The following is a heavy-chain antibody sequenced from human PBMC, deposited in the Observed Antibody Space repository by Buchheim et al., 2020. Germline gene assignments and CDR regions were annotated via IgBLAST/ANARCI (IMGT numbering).Heavy chain of an antibody. Sequence: QLQLQESGPGLVKPSETLSLTCTVSGGSISSSSYYWGWIRQPPGKGLEWIGSIYYSGSTYYNPSLKSRVTISVDTSKNQFSLKLGSVTAADTAVYYCARTSYDFWSGYPFDYWGQGTL. CDR1: GGSISSSSYY. CDR3: ARTSYDFWSGYPFDY. D-gene: IGHD3-3*01. CDR2: IYYSGST. J-gene: IGHJ4*02. V-gene: IGHV4-39*01.